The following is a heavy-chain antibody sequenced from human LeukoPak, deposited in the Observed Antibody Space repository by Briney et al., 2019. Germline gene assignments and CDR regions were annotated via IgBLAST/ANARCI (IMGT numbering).Heavy chain of an antibody. Sequence: ASVKVSCKASGYTFTSYGISWVRQAPGQGLEWMGWISAYNGNTNYAQKLQGRVTMTTDTSTSTAYMELRSLRSDDTAVYYCARVSRRVWDPTLHYYGSGSYFGFDPWGQGTLVSVSS. CDR2: ISAYNGNT. CDR3: ARVSRRVWDPTLHYYGSGSYFGFDP. CDR1: GYTFTSYG. V-gene: IGHV1-18*01. J-gene: IGHJ5*02. D-gene: IGHD3-10*01.